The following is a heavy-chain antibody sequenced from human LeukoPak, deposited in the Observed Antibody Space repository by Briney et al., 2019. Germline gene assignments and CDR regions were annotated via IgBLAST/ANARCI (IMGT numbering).Heavy chain of an antibody. J-gene: IGHJ5*02. CDR1: GGSISSGGYS. CDR3: ARESRVGATTVDWFDP. Sequence: SETLSLTCAVSGGSISSGGYSWSWIRQPPGKGLEWIGYIYHSGSTYYNPSLKSRVTISVDRSKNQFSLKLSSVTAADTAVYYCARESRVGATTVDWFDPWGQGTLVTVSS. CDR2: IYHSGST. V-gene: IGHV4-30-2*01. D-gene: IGHD1-26*01.